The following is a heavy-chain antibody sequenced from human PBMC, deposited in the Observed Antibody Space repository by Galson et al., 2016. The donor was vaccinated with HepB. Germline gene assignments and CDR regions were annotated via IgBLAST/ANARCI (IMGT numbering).Heavy chain of an antibody. J-gene: IGHJ4*02. CDR1: GLTFSNYW. CDR3: AGWRSTNV. D-gene: IGHD3-3*01. Sequence: SLRLSCAGSGLTFSNYWMNWVRQTPGKGLEWVANIDPDGTVKTYVDSVMGRFTVSRDNAKNSLDLQMNSLAAEDTALYYCAGWRSTNVWGQGSLVTVSS. CDR2: IDPDGTVK. V-gene: IGHV3-7*01.